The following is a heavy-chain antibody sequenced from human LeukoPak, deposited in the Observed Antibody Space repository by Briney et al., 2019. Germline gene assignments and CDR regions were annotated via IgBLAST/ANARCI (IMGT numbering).Heavy chain of an antibody. Sequence: SETLSLTCTVSGGSISSYYWSWIRQPPGKGLEWIGYIYYSGSTNYNPSLKSRVTISVDTSKNQFSLKLSSVTAADTAVYYCARSGGTVTTGWYLDLWGRGTLVTVSS. D-gene: IGHD4-17*01. J-gene: IGHJ2*01. CDR1: GGSISSYY. CDR2: IYYSGST. CDR3: ARSGGTVTTGWYLDL. V-gene: IGHV4-59*08.